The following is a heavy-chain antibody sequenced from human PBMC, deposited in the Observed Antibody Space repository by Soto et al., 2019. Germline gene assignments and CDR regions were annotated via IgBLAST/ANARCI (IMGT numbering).Heavy chain of an antibody. D-gene: IGHD6-19*01. Sequence: SETLSLTCAVSGGSISSGGYSWSWIRQPPGKGLEWIGYIYYSGSTNYNPSLKSRVTISVDTSKNQFSLKLSSVTAADTAVYYCARHHGDVGSGLGFDYWGQGTLVTVPS. J-gene: IGHJ4*02. CDR3: ARHHGDVGSGLGFDY. V-gene: IGHV4-61*08. CDR2: IYYSGST. CDR1: GGSISSGGYS.